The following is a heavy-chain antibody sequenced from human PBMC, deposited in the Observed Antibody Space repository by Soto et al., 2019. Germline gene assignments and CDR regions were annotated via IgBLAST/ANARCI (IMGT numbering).Heavy chain of an antibody. CDR1: GYTFLNFG. Sequence: QIQLVQSGADVKKPGASVKVSCKASGYTFLNFGISWVRQAPGQGLEWLGWVSTYNGQTKYAEKIEDRVTMTTDTTTSTAYMGLRSLRSDDTAVYYCAGGALGYDCRGYYLDYWGQGTLVTVSS. V-gene: IGHV1-18*04. J-gene: IGHJ4*02. D-gene: IGHD3-22*01. CDR3: AGGALGYDCRGYYLDY. CDR2: VSTYNGQT.